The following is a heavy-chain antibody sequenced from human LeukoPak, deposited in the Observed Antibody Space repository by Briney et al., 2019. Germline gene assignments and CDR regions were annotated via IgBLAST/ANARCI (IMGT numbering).Heavy chain of an antibody. CDR1: GGSISSYY. V-gene: IGHV4-4*09. Sequence: SETLSLTCTVSGGSISSYYWSWIRQPPGKGLEWIGYIYTSGSTNYNPSLKSRVTISVDTSKNQFSLKLSSVTAADTAVYYCARRRAGGSYHSGGVFDYWGQGTLVTVSS. D-gene: IGHD1-26*01. J-gene: IGHJ4*02. CDR2: IYTSGST. CDR3: ARRRAGGSYHSGGVFDY.